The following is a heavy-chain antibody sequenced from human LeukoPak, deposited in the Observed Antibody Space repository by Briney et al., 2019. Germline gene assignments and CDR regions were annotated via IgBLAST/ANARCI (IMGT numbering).Heavy chain of an antibody. J-gene: IGHJ3*02. V-gene: IGHV1-24*01. CDR2: FDPEDGET. CDR1: GYTLTELS. Sequence: ASVKVSCKVSGYTLTELSMHWVRQAPGKGLEWMGGFDPEDGETIYPQKFQGRVTMTEDTSTDTAYMELSSLRSEDTAVYYCATYPLGYCTNGVCPRGAFDIWGQGTMVTVSS. D-gene: IGHD2-8*01. CDR3: ATYPLGYCTNGVCPRGAFDI.